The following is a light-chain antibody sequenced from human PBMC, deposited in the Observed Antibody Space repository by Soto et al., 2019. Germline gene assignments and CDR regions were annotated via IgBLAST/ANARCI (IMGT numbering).Light chain of an antibody. V-gene: IGLV1-51*01. CDR3: GTWESSRNWV. CDR1: SSNIGSNY. J-gene: IGLJ3*02. CDR2: DNF. Sequence: QSVLTQSPSVSAAPGQTVTISCSGTSSNIGSNYVSWYQLLPETAPKLLIYDNFKRPSGIPDRFSGSKSGTSATLVITGLQTGDEADYYCGTWESSRNWVFGGGTKLTGL.